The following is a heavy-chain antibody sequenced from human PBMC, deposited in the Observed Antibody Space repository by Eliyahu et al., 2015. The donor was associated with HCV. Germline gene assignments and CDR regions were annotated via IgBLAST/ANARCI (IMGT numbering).Heavy chain of an antibody. Sequence: QVTLKESGPVLVKPTETLTLTCTVSGFSLNNRXVVSWXRQPPGKALXWLAHIFANDAKSYSTSLRSRLTISKDTSRSQVVLTMTNVDPVDTATYYCARVSTELLLWNWWYYLDVWGKGTTVTVSS. V-gene: IGHV2-26*01. J-gene: IGHJ6*03. CDR1: GFSLNNRXV. CDR3: ARVSTELLLWNWWYYLDV. D-gene: IGHD3-10*01. CDR2: IFANDAK.